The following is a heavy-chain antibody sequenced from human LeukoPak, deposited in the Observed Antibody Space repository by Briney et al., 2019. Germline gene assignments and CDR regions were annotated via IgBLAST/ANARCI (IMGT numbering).Heavy chain of an antibody. CDR1: GFTFDDYA. J-gene: IGHJ4*02. CDR2: ISWNSGSI. CDR3: AKVAKTPSGWYVY. Sequence: PGRSLRLSCAASGFTFDDYAMHWVRQAPGKGLEWVSGISWNSGSIGYVDSVKGRFTISRDNAKNSLYLQMNSLRAEDTALYYCAKVAKTPSGWYVYWGQGTLVTVSS. V-gene: IGHV3-9*01. D-gene: IGHD6-19*01.